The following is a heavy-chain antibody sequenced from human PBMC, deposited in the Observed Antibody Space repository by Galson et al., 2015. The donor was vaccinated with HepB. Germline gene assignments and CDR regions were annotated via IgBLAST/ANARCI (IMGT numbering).Heavy chain of an antibody. Sequence: SLRLSCAASGFTFSSYSMNWVRQAPGKGLEWVSSISSSSSYIYYADSVKGRFTISRDNAKNSLYLQMNSLRAEDTAVYYCVGVRGVISPFDPWGQGTLVTVSS. D-gene: IGHD3-10*01. CDR2: ISSSSSYI. J-gene: IGHJ5*02. CDR1: GFTFSSYS. V-gene: IGHV3-21*01. CDR3: VGVRGVISPFDP.